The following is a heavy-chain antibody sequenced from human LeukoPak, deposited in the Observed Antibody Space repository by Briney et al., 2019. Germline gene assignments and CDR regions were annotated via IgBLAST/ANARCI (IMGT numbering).Heavy chain of an antibody. CDR1: GGSFSGYY. J-gene: IGHJ4*02. CDR3: ARGSSSSYGY. D-gene: IGHD6-13*01. Sequence: KTSETLSVTCAVYGGSFSGYYWSWIRQPPGKGLEWIGEINHSGSTNYNPSLKSRVTISVDTSKNQFSLKLSSVTAADTAVYYCARGSSSSYGYWGQGTLVTVSS. CDR2: INHSGST. V-gene: IGHV4-34*01.